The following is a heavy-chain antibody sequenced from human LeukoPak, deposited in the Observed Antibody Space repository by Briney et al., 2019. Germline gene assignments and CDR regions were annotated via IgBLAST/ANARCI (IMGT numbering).Heavy chain of an antibody. D-gene: IGHD3-10*01. CDR3: ARGKRITIVWDGWFDP. J-gene: IGHJ5*02. CDR1: GYTFTGYY. CDR2: INPKSGGT. Sequence: ASVKVSCRASGYTFTGYYMHWVRQAPGQGPEWMGWINPKSGGTNYAQNFQGRVTMTRDTSMSTTYMELSSLRYDDTAVYYCARGKRITIVWDGWFDPWGQGTLVTVSS. V-gene: IGHV1-2*02.